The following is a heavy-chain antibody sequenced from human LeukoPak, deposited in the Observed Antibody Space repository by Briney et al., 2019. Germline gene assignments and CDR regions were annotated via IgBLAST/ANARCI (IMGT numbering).Heavy chain of an antibody. D-gene: IGHD6-13*01. CDR3: ARVKTKGHSSSWLVRPYYYYMDV. V-gene: IGHV4-34*01. Sequence: PSETLSLTCTVSGGSISTYYLSWIRQPPGNGLEWIGEINHCGSTNYNPSLKSRVTISVDTSKNQFSLKLSSVTAADTAVYYCARVKTKGHSSSWLVRPYYYYMDVWGKGTTVTVSS. CDR2: INHCGST. J-gene: IGHJ6*03. CDR1: GGSISTYY.